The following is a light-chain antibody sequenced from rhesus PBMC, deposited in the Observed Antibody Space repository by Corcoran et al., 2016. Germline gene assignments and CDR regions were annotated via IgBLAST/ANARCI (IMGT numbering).Light chain of an antibody. J-gene: IGLJ1*01. CDR3: SAYKASDTFI. CDR2: KVT. Sequence: QSAPIQSPSVSGSLGQSVTISCTGTSSDIGRYNYVSWYRQQPGTTTKLMMYKVTMRPSEVYDRFSGSKSVNTASQTISGLQAADEAYYYCSAYKASDTFIFGAGTRLTVL. V-gene: IGLV2-11*01. CDR1: SSDIGRYNY.